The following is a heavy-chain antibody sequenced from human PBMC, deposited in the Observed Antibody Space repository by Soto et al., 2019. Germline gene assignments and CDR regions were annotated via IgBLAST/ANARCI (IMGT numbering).Heavy chain of an antibody. CDR2: FDPEDGET. CDR1: GYTLTELS. V-gene: IGHV1-24*01. D-gene: IGHD2-21*02. CDR3: AAVVTAIQPFDY. Sequence: ASVKVSCKVSGYTLTELSMHWVRQAPGKGLEWMGGFDPEDGETIYAQKFQGRVTMTEDTSTDTAYMELGSLRSEDTAVYYCAAVVTAIQPFDYWGQGTLVTVSS. J-gene: IGHJ4*02.